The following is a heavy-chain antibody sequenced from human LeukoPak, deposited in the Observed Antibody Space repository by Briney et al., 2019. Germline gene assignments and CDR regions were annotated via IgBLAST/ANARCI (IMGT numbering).Heavy chain of an antibody. J-gene: IGHJ4*02. V-gene: IGHV3-23*01. D-gene: IGHD1-26*01. CDR2: VSGSGGST. CDR1: GFTFSDHY. Sequence: GGSLRLSCAASGFTFSDHYMDWVRQAPGKGLEWVSAVSGSGGSTYSADSVKGRFTISRDNSKNMVYLQTSSLRAEDTAVYYCARAGSWSSRPYFDYWGQGILVSVSS. CDR3: ARAGSWSSRPYFDY.